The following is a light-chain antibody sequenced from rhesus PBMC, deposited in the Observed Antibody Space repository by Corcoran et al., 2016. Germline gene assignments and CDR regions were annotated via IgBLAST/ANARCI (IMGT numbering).Light chain of an antibody. Sequence: DIQMTQSPSSLSASVGDTVTITCRASQSISSWLAWYQQKPGNAPKLLIYKASSLQSGVPSRFSGSGSGTDFTLTISSLQSEDFATYYCQQYSSSPLTFGGGTKVELK. J-gene: IGKJ4*01. CDR2: KAS. CDR3: QQYSSSPLT. CDR1: QSISSW. V-gene: IGKV1-22*01.